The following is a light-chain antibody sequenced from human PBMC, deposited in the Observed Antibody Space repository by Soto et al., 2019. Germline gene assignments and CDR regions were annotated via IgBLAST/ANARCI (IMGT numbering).Light chain of an antibody. CDR1: SSDVGGYNY. CDR3: SSFTSTTTLI. Sequence: QSALTQPASVSGSPGQSISISCTGTSSDVGGYNYVSWFQQHPGKAPKLMIFDVNNRPSGVSNRFSGSKSGNTASLTISGLQAEDEADYYCSSFTSTTTLIVGGGTKVTVL. CDR2: DVN. V-gene: IGLV2-14*03. J-gene: IGLJ2*01.